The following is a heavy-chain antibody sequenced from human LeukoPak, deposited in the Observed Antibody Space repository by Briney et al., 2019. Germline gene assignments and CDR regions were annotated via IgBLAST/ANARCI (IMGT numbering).Heavy chain of an antibody. V-gene: IGHV4-4*07. Sequence: SETLSLTCTVSGYSISSGFYWSWIRQPAGKGLEWIGRIYTSGSTNYNPSLKSRVTMSLDTSKNLFSLELSSVTAADTAVYYCASEYYYDTSGYYSLAYWGQGTLVTVSS. CDR3: ASEYYYDTSGYYSLAY. D-gene: IGHD3-22*01. CDR2: IYTSGST. J-gene: IGHJ4*02. CDR1: GYSISSGFY.